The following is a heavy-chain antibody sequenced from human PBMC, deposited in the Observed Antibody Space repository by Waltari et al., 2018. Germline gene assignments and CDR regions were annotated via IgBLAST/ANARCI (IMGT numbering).Heavy chain of an antibody. D-gene: IGHD3-16*01. CDR3: ARRRGSRFDFDY. Sequence: EVQLVQSGAEVKKPGESLKISCEGSGYSFNTFWIGWVRQMPGKGLEWMGIIYPGDSDIRYSPSFQGQVTISVDKSITTAYLQWSSLKASDTAMYYCARRRGSRFDFDYWGQGTLVTVSS. V-gene: IGHV5-51*01. J-gene: IGHJ4*02. CDR2: IYPGDSDI. CDR1: GYSFNTFW.